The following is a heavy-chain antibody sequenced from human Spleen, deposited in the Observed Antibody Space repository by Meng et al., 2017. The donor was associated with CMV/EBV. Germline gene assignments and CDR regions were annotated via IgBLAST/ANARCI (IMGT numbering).Heavy chain of an antibody. D-gene: IGHD3-22*01. Sequence: GESLKISCAASEFTFSRYWMNWVRQAPGKGLEWVANIKQDGSERYYVDAVKGRFTISRDNAKNSLYLQMNSLRAEDTAVYYCAGRSLNSSGYYYWGQGTLVTVSS. CDR1: EFTFSRYW. V-gene: IGHV3-7*01. CDR2: IKQDGSER. J-gene: IGHJ4*02. CDR3: AGRSLNSSGYYY.